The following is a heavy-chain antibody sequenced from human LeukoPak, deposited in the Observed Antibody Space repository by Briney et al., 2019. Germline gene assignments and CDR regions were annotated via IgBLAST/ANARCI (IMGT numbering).Heavy chain of an antibody. J-gene: IGHJ5*02. Sequence: GGSLRLSCAVSGFTFTNFAMMWVRRAPGKGLQWVSSITGDGATYYADSVRGRFMLSRDTSKNALYLQMNSLTAEDTALYYCAKGAAAGLVDWFDPWGQGTLVTVSS. CDR3: AKGAAAGLVDWFDP. D-gene: IGHD6-25*01. CDR2: ITGDGAT. V-gene: IGHV3-23*01. CDR1: GFTFTNFA.